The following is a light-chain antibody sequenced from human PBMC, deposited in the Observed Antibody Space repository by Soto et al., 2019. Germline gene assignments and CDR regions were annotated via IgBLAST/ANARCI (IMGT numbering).Light chain of an antibody. CDR1: NSNIGSNS. Sequence: QSVLTQPPSASGTPGQTVAITCPGSNSNIGSNSVNWFKHLPGAVPKHLIFSNNQRPSGVPDRFSGSKSGTSASLAISGLQTEDESDYYCSAWDDSLVVVFGGGTKVTVL. J-gene: IGLJ2*01. V-gene: IGLV1-44*01. CDR2: SNN. CDR3: SAWDDSLVVV.